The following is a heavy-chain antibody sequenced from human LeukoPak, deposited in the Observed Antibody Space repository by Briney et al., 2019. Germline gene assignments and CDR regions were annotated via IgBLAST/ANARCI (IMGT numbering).Heavy chain of an antibody. J-gene: IGHJ4*02. D-gene: IGHD1-1*01. CDR3: ARGGAHYWNPRY. CDR1: GFSVSSNY. CDR2: LYTGGTT. V-gene: IGHV3-53*01. Sequence: GGSPRLSCVASGFSVSSNYMSWVRQAPGKGLEWVSLLYTGGTTYYANSVEGRFTISRDDSKNTIYLQMNSLRAEDTAVYYCARGGAHYWNPRYWGQGTLVTVSS.